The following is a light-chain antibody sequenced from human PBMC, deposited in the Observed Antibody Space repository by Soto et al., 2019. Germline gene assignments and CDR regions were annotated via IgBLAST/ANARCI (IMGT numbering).Light chain of an antibody. CDR2: KDS. CDR3: QSADSSGTYWV. Sequence: SYELTQPPSVSMSPGQTARITCSGEALPKQYAYWYQQKSGQAPVLVIYKDSERPSGIPERFSGSSSGTTVTLTISGVQADDEADYYCQSADSSGTYWVFGGGTKLTVL. CDR1: ALPKQY. J-gene: IGLJ3*02. V-gene: IGLV3-25*03.